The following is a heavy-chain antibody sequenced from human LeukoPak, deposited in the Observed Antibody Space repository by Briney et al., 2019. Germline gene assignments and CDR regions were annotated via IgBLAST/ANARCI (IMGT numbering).Heavy chain of an antibody. J-gene: IGHJ4*02. CDR1: GFTFSSYA. CDR2: ISGSGDST. Sequence: GESLRLSCAASGFTFSSYAMSWVGQAPGKGLEWVSAISGSGDSTYYADSVKGRFTISRDNSKNTLYLQMNSLRAEDTAVYYCAKLKSWYFDYWGQGTLVTVCS. V-gene: IGHV3-23*01. D-gene: IGHD6-13*01. CDR3: AKLKSWYFDY.